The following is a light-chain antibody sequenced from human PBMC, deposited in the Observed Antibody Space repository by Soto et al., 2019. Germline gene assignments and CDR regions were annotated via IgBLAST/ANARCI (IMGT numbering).Light chain of an antibody. CDR1: QSVSDY. V-gene: IGKV3-11*01. CDR2: EAS. CDR3: QQYTDSRT. J-gene: IGKJ1*01. Sequence: EVVLTQSPATLSLSPGERATLSCRASQSVSDYTAWFQQKPGQPPRLVIYEASNRATGIPDRFSGSGSGTDFTLTISRLEPEDFAVYYCQQYTDSRTFGQGTKVDIK.